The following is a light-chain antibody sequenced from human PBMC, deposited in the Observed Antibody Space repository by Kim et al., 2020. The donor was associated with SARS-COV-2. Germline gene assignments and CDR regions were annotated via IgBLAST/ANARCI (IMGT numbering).Light chain of an antibody. CDR1: QDISNY. Sequence: SASVGDRVTITCQASQDISNYLKWYQQKPGKAPKLLIYDASNLETGVPSRFSGSGSATDFTFTISSLQPEDIATYYCQQYDNLSYTFGQGTKLEI. CDR3: QQYDNLSYT. CDR2: DAS. V-gene: IGKV1-33*01. J-gene: IGKJ2*01.